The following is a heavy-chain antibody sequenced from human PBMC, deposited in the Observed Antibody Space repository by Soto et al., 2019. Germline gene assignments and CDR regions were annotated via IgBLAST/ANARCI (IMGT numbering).Heavy chain of an antibody. J-gene: IGHJ5*01. V-gene: IGHV1-3*01. CDR1: GYTFTNYA. Sequence: GASVKVSCKASGYTFTNYAMHWVRQAPGQRLEWMGWINADNGKTDYSQKFQGRMAITRDTSASTAYMELSSLRSEDTAVYYCARDQGPGTSNSWYVYWGQGTLVTVSS. CDR2: INADNGKT. CDR3: ARDQGPGTSNSWYVY. D-gene: IGHD4-17*01.